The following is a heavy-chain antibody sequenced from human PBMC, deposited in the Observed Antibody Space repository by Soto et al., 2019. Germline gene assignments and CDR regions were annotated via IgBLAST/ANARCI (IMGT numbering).Heavy chain of an antibody. CDR1: GVTFNNSA. Sequence: SVKVSCKASGVTFNNSAFSWVRQAPGQGLEWMGGFLPLFGTTNHAQKFQGRLSITADESTSTAYMHLSSLRSEDTAVYYCAKDDYSNQLGYWGQGTLVTVSS. J-gene: IGHJ4*02. CDR3: AKDDYSNQLGY. CDR2: FLPLFGTT. D-gene: IGHD4-4*01. V-gene: IGHV1-69*13.